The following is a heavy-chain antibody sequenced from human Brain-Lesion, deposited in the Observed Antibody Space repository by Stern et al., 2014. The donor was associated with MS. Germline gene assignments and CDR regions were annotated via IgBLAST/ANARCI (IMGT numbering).Heavy chain of an antibody. J-gene: IGHJ4*02. CDR3: ARLFSGSYYYFDS. V-gene: IGHV5-51*01. CDR1: GYSFTSYW. D-gene: IGHD1-26*01. Sequence: EVQLVESGAEVKKPGESLKISCKGSGYSFTSYWIGWVRQMPGKGLEWMGITYPGDSDTRYIPSFQGQVTISADKSISTAYLQWSSLKASETAMYYCARLFSGSYYYFDSWGQGTLVTVSS. CDR2: TYPGDSDT.